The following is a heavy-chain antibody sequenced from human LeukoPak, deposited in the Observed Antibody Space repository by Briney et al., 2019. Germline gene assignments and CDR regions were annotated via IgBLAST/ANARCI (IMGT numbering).Heavy chain of an antibody. CDR1: GLTFSSYA. CDR2: ITGSGGST. Sequence: GGSLRLSCAASGLTFSSYAMSWVRQAPGKGLEWVSAITGSGGSTYYADSVKGRFTISRDNSKDTLYVQMNSLRAEDTAVYYCAKGSSSSRPYYFDYWGQGTLVTVSS. J-gene: IGHJ4*02. D-gene: IGHD6-6*01. V-gene: IGHV3-23*01. CDR3: AKGSSSSRPYYFDY.